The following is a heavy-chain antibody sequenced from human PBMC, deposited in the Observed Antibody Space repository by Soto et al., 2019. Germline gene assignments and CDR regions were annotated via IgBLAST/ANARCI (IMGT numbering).Heavy chain of an antibody. CDR2: ISAYNGNT. J-gene: IGHJ6*04. CDR1: GYTFTSYG. D-gene: IGHD6-13*01. CDR3: ARDQGQQLANYYYGMDV. V-gene: IGHV1-18*01. Sequence: ASVKVSCKASGYTFTSYGISWVRQAPGQGLEWMGWISAYNGNTNYAQKLQGRVTMTTDTSTSTAYMELRSLRSDDTAVYYCARDQGQQLANYYYGMDVWGKGTTVTVSS.